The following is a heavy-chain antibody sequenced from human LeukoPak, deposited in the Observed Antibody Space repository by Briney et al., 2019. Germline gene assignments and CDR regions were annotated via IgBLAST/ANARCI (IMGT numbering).Heavy chain of an antibody. CDR1: GFDSADYG. Sequence: GGSLRLSCADSGFDSADYGMSWVRHAPGKGLEWVSGINWDGGATSYADSVKGRFTISRDHAENSVYLQMNSLTVEDTALYYCARDLSSSWYSLGSWGQGTLVIVSS. CDR3: ARDLSSSWYSLGS. J-gene: IGHJ5*02. CDR2: INWDGGAT. D-gene: IGHD6-13*01. V-gene: IGHV3-20*04.